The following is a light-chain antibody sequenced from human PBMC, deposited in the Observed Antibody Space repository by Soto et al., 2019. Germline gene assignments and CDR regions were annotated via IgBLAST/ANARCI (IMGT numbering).Light chain of an antibody. V-gene: IGLV2-14*01. CDR3: SSFTSTNTWV. CDR1: SSDVGGHDY. Sequence: QSALTQVASVSGSPGQSITISCTATSSDVGGHDYVSWYLQHPGKAPKLLIYEAFNRPSGVSDRFSGSKSVSTASLTISGLQAEDEGDYYCSSFTSTNTWVFGGGTKLTVL. J-gene: IGLJ3*02. CDR2: EAF.